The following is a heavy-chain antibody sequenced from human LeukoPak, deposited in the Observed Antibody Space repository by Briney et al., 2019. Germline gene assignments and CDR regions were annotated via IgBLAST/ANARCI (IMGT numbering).Heavy chain of an antibody. D-gene: IGHD6-19*01. J-gene: IGHJ4*02. CDR1: GFTFSSYA. CDR3: AKDGRYSSGWYGY. V-gene: IGHV3-23*01. CDR2: ISGSGGST. Sequence: GGSLRLSCAVSGFTFSSYAMSWVRQAPGKGLEWVSAISGSGGSTYYADSVKGRFTISRDNSKNTLYLQMNSLRAEDTAVYYCAKDGRYSSGWYGYWGQGTLVTVSS.